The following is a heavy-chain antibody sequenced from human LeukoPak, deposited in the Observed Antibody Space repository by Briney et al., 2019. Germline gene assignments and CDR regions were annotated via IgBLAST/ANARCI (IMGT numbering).Heavy chain of an antibody. D-gene: IGHD3-22*01. J-gene: IGHJ3*02. V-gene: IGHV3-21*06. Sequence: PGGSLRLSCEASGFTFNTYSMNWARQAPGKGLEWVSSIDSSGGYMFYADSVKGRFIISRDNAKDSLYLQMNSLRVEDTAVYYCASTALVSGYYAFDIWGQGTMVTVSS. CDR3: ASTALVSGYYAFDI. CDR2: IDSSGGYM. CDR1: GFTFNTYS.